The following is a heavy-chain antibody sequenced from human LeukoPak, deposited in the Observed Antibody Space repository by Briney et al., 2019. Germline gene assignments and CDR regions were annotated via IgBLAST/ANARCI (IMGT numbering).Heavy chain of an antibody. CDR3: ARGRGYGGYDSPATLDY. D-gene: IGHD5-12*01. Sequence: PGGSLRLSCAASGFAFNTYAMSWVRQAPGTGLVWVSHISGSGDDTDYADPVKGRFTISRDNSKNTLYLQMNSLRAEDTAVYYCARGRGYGGYDSPATLDYWGQGTLVTVSS. V-gene: IGHV3-23*01. J-gene: IGHJ4*02. CDR2: ISGSGDDT. CDR1: GFAFNTYA.